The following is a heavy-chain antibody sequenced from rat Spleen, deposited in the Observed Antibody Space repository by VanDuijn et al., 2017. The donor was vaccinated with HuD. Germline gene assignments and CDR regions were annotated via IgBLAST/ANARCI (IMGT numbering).Heavy chain of an antibody. CDR1: GFSLTSYG. CDR2: IWGDGTT. Sequence: QVQLKESGPGLVQPSQTLSLTCTVSGFSLTSYGVSWVRQPPGKGLEWMGGIWGDGTTNYNSALKSRLSFSRDTSKSQVFLKMNSLETEDTAIYFCTRSDHWGQGVMVTVSS. V-gene: IGHV2-13*01. J-gene: IGHJ2*01. CDR3: TRSDH.